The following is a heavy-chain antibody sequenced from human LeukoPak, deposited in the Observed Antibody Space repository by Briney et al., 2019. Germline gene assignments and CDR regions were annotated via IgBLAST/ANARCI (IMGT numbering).Heavy chain of an antibody. J-gene: IGHJ5*02. CDR2: INPNTGGT. CDR3: ARPLRVTMIRGAAFRASSDFDP. CDR1: GYTFTGYY. Sequence: ASVKVSCKASGYTFTGYYTHWVRQAPGQGLEWMGWINPNTGGTKYAQRFQDRVTMTRDTSISTAYMEVSRLRYDDTAVYYCARPLRVTMIRGAAFRASSDFDPWGQGTLVTVSS. D-gene: IGHD3-10*01. V-gene: IGHV1-2*02.